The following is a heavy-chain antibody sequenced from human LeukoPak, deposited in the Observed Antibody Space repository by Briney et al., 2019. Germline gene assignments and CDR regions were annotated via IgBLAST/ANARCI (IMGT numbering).Heavy chain of an antibody. CDR1: GGSISSSSTYY. CDR3: ARHVYDILTSYFGWFDP. Sequence: SETLSLTCTVSGGSISSSSTYYWGWIRQPPGKGLEWIGSIYYSGSPYYDASLKSRVAISVDTSKNQFSLKLSSVTAADTAVYYCARHVYDILTSYFGWFDPWGQGTLVTVST. V-gene: IGHV4-39*01. J-gene: IGHJ5*02. D-gene: IGHD3-9*01. CDR2: IYYSGSP.